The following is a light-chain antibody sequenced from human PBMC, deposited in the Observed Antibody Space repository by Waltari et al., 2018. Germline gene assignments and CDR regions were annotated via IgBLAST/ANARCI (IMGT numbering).Light chain of an antibody. Sequence: EIVLTHSPATLSLSPGEGATLSCRASQSVSSQLVWYQQKRGQAPRLLIYDASNRATGIPARFSGSGSGTDFTLTISSLEPEDFAVYYCQQCNNSPPTFGQGTKVEIK. V-gene: IGKV3-11*01. CDR1: QSVSSQ. CDR2: DAS. J-gene: IGKJ1*01. CDR3: QQCNNSPPT.